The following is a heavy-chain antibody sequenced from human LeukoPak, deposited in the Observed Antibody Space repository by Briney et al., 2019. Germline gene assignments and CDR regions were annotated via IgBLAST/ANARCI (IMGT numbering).Heavy chain of an antibody. Sequence: PGGSLRLSCAASGFTFSTYWMSWVRQAPGRGLEWVAKIKQDGSEKYYVDSVKGRFTISRDNTKNSLYVQMNSLRAEDTAVYYCARSRGYCSSTTCSGLDYWGQGTLVTVSS. V-gene: IGHV3-7*04. CDR2: IKQDGSEK. CDR1: GFTFSTYW. CDR3: ARSRGYCSSTTCSGLDY. D-gene: IGHD2-2*01. J-gene: IGHJ4*02.